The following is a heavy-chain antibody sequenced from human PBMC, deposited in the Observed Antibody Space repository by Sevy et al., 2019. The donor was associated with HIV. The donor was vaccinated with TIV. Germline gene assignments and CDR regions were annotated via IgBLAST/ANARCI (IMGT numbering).Heavy chain of an antibody. CDR3: ARDGEVAGPPAYYYYGMDV. D-gene: IGHD3-16*01. CDR2: ISSSSSYI. J-gene: IGHJ6*02. V-gene: IGHV3-21*01. CDR1: GLTFSSYS. Sequence: GGSLRLSCAASGLTFSSYSMNWVRQSPGKGLEWVSSISSSSSYIYYADSVKGRFTISRDNAKNSLYLQMNSLRAEDTAVYYCARDGEVAGPPAYYYYGMDVWGQGTTVTVSS.